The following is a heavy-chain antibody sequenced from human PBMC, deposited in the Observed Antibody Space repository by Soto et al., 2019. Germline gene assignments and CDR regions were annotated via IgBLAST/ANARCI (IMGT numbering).Heavy chain of an antibody. CDR2: INHSGST. J-gene: IGHJ6*02. D-gene: IGHD6-13*01. CDR1: GGSFSGYY. V-gene: IGHV4-34*01. Sequence: PSETLSLTCAVYGGSFSGYYWSWIRQPPGKGLEWIGEINHSGSTNYNPSLKSRVTISVDTSKNQFSLKLSSVTAADTAVYYCARGQQQIDEYYYDYGLDVWGQGTTVTVSS. CDR3: ARGQQQIDEYYYDYGLDV.